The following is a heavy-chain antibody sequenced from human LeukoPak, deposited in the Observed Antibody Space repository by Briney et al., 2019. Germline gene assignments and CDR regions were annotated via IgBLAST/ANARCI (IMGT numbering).Heavy chain of an antibody. D-gene: IGHD1-26*01. CDR2: IYYSGST. Sequence: PGGSLRLSCAASGFTFSSYWMSWIRQPPGKGLEWIGSIYYSGSTYYNPSLKSRVTISVDTSKNQFSLKLSSVTAADTAVYYCASMGATPDYWGQGTLVTVSS. J-gene: IGHJ4*02. CDR3: ASMGATPDY. CDR1: GFTFSSYW. V-gene: IGHV4-39*07.